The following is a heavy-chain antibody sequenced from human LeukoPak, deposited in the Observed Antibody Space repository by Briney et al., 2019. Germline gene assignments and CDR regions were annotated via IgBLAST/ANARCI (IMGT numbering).Heavy chain of an antibody. CDR3: ARGRANWDYDFDF. CDR2: ASHVGIT. J-gene: IGHJ4*02. D-gene: IGHD1-7*01. Sequence: SETLSLTCAVYGASFVGRHWSWIRQPPGKGLEWLGEASHVGITNYNPSLKSRVSISVDTSKDQFSLKLASVTAADTAIYYCARGRANWDYDFDFWGPGTLVTVSS. V-gene: IGHV4-34*01. CDR1: GASFVGRH.